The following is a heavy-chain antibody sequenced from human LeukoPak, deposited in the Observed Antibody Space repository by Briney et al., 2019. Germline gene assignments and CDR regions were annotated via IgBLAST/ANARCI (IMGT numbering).Heavy chain of an antibody. D-gene: IGHD5-18*01. Sequence: GGSLRLSCAASGFTFSDYYMSWLRQAPGKGLEWVSYISSSGSTIYYADSVKGRFTISRDNAKNSLYLQMNSLRAEDTAVYYCARTAMVAAVFDYWGQGTLVTVSS. CDR3: ARTAMVAAVFDY. J-gene: IGHJ4*02. CDR1: GFTFSDYY. V-gene: IGHV3-11*01. CDR2: ISSSGSTI.